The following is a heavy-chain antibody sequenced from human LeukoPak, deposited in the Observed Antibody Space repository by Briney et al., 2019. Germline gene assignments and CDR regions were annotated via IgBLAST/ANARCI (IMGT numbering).Heavy chain of an antibody. V-gene: IGHV3-74*01. CDR3: AKFGTALAAHLDY. D-gene: IGHD5-18*01. CDR2: INTDGSST. J-gene: IGHJ4*02. CDR1: GFTFSSYW. Sequence: PGGSLRLSCAASGFTFSSYWMHWVRQAPGKGLVWVSRINTDGSSTSYADSVKGRFTISRDNAKNTLYLQMTSLRADDTAVYYCAKFGTALAAHLDYWGQGTLVTVSS.